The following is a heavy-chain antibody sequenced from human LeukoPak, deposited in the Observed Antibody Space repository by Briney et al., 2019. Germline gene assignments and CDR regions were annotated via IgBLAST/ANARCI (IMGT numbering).Heavy chain of an antibody. CDR2: IGGRGGRT. V-gene: IGHV3-23*01. J-gene: IGHJ1*01. CDR1: GFTFSSYD. D-gene: IGHD3-10*01. CDR3: VRDGAVVTSGNYPWRYFQY. Sequence: PGGSLRLSCAASGFTFSSYDMSWVRQAPGEGLEGVSAIGGRGGRTYYADCVRGRFTISRVNTKNSLYLQMNTLRAEDTAVYYCVRDGAVVTSGNYPWRYFQYWGQGTLVTVSS.